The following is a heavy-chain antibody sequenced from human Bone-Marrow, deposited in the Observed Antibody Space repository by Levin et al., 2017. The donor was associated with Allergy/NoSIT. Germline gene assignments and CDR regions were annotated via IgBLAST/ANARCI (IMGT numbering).Heavy chain of an antibody. CDR1: GYTFTGYY. CDR2: INPNSGGT. V-gene: IGHV1-2*04. CDR3: ARGAGDIAVAGTWGDDAFDI. Sequence: GESLKISCKASGYTFTGYYMHWVRQAPGQGLEWMGWINPNSGGTNYAQKFQGWVTMTRDTSISTAYMELSRLRSDDTAVYYCARGAGDIAVAGTWGDDAFDIWGQGTMVTVSS. D-gene: IGHD6-19*01. J-gene: IGHJ3*02.